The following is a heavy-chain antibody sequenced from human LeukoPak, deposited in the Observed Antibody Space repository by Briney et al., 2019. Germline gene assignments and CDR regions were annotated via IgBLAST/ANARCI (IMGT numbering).Heavy chain of an antibody. J-gene: IGHJ5*02. D-gene: IGHD6-13*01. V-gene: IGHV1-2*02. CDR2: INPNSGGT. CDR3: ARGYSSSWYWGKFDP. CDR1: GYTFSDYY. Sequence: ASVKVSCKASGYTFSDYYMHWVRQAPGQGLEWMGWINPNSGGTNYAQKFQGRVTMTRDTSISTAYMELSSLRSDDTAVYYCARGYSSSWYWGKFDPWGQGTLVTVSS.